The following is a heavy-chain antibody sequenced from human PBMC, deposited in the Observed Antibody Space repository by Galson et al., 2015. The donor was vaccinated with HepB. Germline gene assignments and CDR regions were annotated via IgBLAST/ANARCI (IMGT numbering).Heavy chain of an antibody. V-gene: IGHV5-51*01. CDR3: ARRKYSHPIVGATPPGLGWFDP. CDR1: GYSFTNYW. Sequence: QSGAEVKKPGESLKISCKGSGYSFTNYWIGWVRQMPGKGLEWMGIIYPGDSDTRYSPSFQGQVTISADKSISTAYLQWSSLKASDTAMYYCARRKYSHPIVGATPPGLGWFDPWGQGTLVTVSS. D-gene: IGHD1-26*01. J-gene: IGHJ5*02. CDR2: IYPGDSDT.